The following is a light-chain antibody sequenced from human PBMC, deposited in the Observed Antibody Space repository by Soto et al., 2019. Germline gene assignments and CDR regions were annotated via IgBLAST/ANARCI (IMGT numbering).Light chain of an antibody. J-gene: IGLJ3*02. CDR1: RSDVGGYNY. Sequence: QSALTQPAYVSGSRGQSITISCTGTRSDVGGYNYVSWFQQHPDKAPKLMIYEVSNRPSGVSNRFSGSKSGNTASLTISGLQAEDEADYYCSSYTSSSTLVFGGGTKLTVL. CDR3: SSYTSSSTLV. CDR2: EVS. V-gene: IGLV2-14*01.